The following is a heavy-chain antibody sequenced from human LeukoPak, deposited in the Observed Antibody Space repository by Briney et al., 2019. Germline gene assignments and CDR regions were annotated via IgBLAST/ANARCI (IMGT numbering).Heavy chain of an antibody. CDR2: IYYSGST. V-gene: IGHV4-61*01. Sequence: SETLSLTCTVSGGSVSSGSYYWSWIRQPPGKGLEWIGYIYYSGSTNYNPSLKSRVTISADTSKNQFSLKLSSVTAADTAVYYCARGPSTYFYGLGTYSNYFDYWGQGTLVTVSS. J-gene: IGHJ4*02. CDR1: GGSVSSGSYY. CDR3: ARGPSTYFYGLGTYSNYFDY. D-gene: IGHD3-10*01.